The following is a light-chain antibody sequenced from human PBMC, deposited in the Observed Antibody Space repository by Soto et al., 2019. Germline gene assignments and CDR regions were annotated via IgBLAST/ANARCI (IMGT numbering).Light chain of an antibody. V-gene: IGLV1-44*01. J-gene: IGLJ3*02. CDR1: NSNIGSNT. CDR2: SNN. CDR3: AAWDDSLNGRV. Sequence: QSVLTQPPSASGTPGQRVTISCSGSNSNIGSNTVNWYQQLPGTAPKVFMYSNNQRPSGVPERFSGSKSGTSASLAISGLQSEDEADYYCAAWDDSLNGRVFGGGTKLTVL.